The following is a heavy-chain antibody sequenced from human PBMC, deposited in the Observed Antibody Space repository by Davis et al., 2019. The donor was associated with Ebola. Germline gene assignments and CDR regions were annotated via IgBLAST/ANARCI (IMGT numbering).Heavy chain of an antibody. CDR2: ISGSSKYI. J-gene: IGHJ3*02. D-gene: IGHD3-16*01. V-gene: IGHV3-21*04. Sequence: PGGFLRLSCAASGFTFSSYSMNWVRRAPGKGLEWVSLISGSSKYIYYGDSVKGRFTISRDNAKNSVYLQMSSLRVEDTAVYYCARVQGGAHDGFDIWGQGTTVTVSS. CDR1: GFTFSSYS. CDR3: ARVQGGAHDGFDI.